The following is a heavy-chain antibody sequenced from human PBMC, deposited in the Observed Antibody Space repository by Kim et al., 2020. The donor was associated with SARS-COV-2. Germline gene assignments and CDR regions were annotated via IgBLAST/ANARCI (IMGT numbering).Heavy chain of an antibody. CDR1: GFTFSSYA. V-gene: IGHV3-23*01. CDR2: IRGGGGST. Sequence: GGSLRLSCAASGFTFSSYAMSWVRQAPGKGLEWVSAIRGGGGSTYYADSVKGRFTISRDNSKNTLYLQMNSLRAEDTAVDYCAKEGATGLRYFDWHMDWGQGTLVTVSS. CDR3: AKEGATGLRYFDWHMD. J-gene: IGHJ4*02. D-gene: IGHD3-9*01.